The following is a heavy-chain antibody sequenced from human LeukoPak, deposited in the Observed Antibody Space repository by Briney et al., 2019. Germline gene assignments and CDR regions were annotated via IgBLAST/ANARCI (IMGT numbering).Heavy chain of an antibody. V-gene: IGHV4-34*01. D-gene: IGHD6-19*01. CDR2: INHSGST. J-gene: IGHJ5*02. CDR3: ARRAGGIAVALRRANWFDP. CDR1: GGSFSGYY. Sequence: SETLSLTCAVYGGSFSGYYWSWIRQPPGKGLEWIGEINHSGSTNYNPSLKSRVTISVDTSKNQFSLKLSSVTAADTAVYYCARRAGGIAVALRRANWFDPWGQGTLVTVSS.